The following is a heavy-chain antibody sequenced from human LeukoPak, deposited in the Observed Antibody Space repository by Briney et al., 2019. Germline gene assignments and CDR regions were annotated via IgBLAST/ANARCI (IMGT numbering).Heavy chain of an antibody. J-gene: IGHJ6*02. CDR3: VRGYSFGPYGMDV. CDR1: GFPFSSYA. D-gene: IGHD2-15*01. Sequence: GGSLRLSCSASGFPFSSYAMHGVRDAPGKGLEDVSAISDSGGSTYYADSVKGRFTISRDNSKNTLYLQMSSLRAEDTAVYLCVRGYSFGPYGMDVWGQGTTVTVSS. V-gene: IGHV3-64D*09. CDR2: ISDSGGST.